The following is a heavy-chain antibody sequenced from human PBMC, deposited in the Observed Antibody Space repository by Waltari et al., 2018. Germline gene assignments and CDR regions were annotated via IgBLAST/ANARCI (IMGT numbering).Heavy chain of an antibody. J-gene: IGHJ6*02. V-gene: IGHV1-69*01. CDR2: IIPIFGTA. CDR1: GGTFSSYA. CDR3: ASVGDYDFWSGYYKNGMDV. Sequence: QVLLVQSGAEVKKPGSSVKVSCKASGGTFSSYAISWVRQAPGQGLEWMGGIIPIFGTANYAQKFQGRVTITADESTSTAYMELSSLRSEDTAVYYCASVGDYDFWSGYYKNGMDVWGQGTTVTVSS. D-gene: IGHD3-3*01.